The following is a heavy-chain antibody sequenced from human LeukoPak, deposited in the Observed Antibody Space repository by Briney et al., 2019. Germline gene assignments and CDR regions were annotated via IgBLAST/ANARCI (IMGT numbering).Heavy chain of an antibody. CDR3: ARGTMTTVTYYFDY. D-gene: IGHD4-17*01. V-gene: IGHV4-34*01. CDR1: GGSIDITNY. Sequence: SETLSLTCGVSGGSIDITNYWSWIRQPPGKGLEWIGEINHNGSTNYNPSRKSRVTISVDTSKNQFSLKLSSVTAADTAVYYCARGTMTTVTYYFDYWGQGTLVTVSS. CDR2: INHNGST. J-gene: IGHJ4*02.